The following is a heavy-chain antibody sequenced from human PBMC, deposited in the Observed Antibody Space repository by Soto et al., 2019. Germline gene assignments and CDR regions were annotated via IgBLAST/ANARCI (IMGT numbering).Heavy chain of an antibody. CDR1: GYTFTSYA. CDR3: ARYSGNDCIDY. CDR2: INAGNGNT. V-gene: IGHV1-3*01. J-gene: IGHJ4*02. D-gene: IGHD5-12*01. Sequence: GASVKVSCKASGYTFTSYAMHWVRQAPGQRLEWMGWINAGNGNTKYSQKFQGRFTISRDDAKNSLYLQMNSLGVEDTAMYYCARYSGNDCIDYWGQGTLVTVSS.